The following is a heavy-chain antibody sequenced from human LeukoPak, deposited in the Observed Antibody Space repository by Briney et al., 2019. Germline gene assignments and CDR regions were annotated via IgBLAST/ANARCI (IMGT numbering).Heavy chain of an antibody. J-gene: IGHJ5*02. CDR3: AKDRYCSSTSCYWGNWFDP. CDR1: GFTFDDYA. Sequence: GGSLRPSCAASGFTFDDYAMHWVRQAPGKGLEWVSGISWNSGSIGYADSVKGRFTISRDNAKNSLYLQMNSLRAEDTALYYCAKDRYCSSTSCYWGNWFDPWGQGTLVTVSS. V-gene: IGHV3-9*01. D-gene: IGHD2-2*01. CDR2: ISWNSGSI.